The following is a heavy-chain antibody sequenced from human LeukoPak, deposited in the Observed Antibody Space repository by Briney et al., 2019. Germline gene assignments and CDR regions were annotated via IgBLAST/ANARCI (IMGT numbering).Heavy chain of an antibody. CDR3: ARRNDFDI. CDR2: IYSSGST. CDR1: GCSITGYH. Sequence: SETLSLTCTVSGCSITGYHWSWIRQPLGKGLEWIGYIYSSGSTEYKPSLKSRATISADTSKNQFSLKLTSVTAADTAIYYCARRNDFDIWGQGTMVTVSS. J-gene: IGHJ3*02. V-gene: IGHV4-4*08.